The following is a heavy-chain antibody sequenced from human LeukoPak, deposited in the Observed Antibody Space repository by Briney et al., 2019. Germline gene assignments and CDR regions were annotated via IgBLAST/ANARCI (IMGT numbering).Heavy chain of an antibody. CDR1: GLTLSNYG. D-gene: IGHD3-22*01. CDR2: LSGSGGST. Sequence: GGSLRLSCAVSGLTLSNYGMTWVRQAPGKGGEWVAGLSGSGGSTNYADSVKGRFTISRDNAKNTLYLQMNSLRAEDTAVYFCAKRGVVIRVILVGFHKEAYYFDSWGQGVLVTVSS. CDR3: AKRGVVIRVILVGFHKEAYYFDS. J-gene: IGHJ4*02. V-gene: IGHV3-23*01.